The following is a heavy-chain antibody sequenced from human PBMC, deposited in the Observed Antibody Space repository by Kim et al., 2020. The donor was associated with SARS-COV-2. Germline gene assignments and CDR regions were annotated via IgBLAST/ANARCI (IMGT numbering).Heavy chain of an antibody. J-gene: IGHJ4*01. CDR2: ISDSGRS. CDR3: ARDAWLSPFDY. V-gene: IGHV4-30-4*01. CDR1: GGSIGSDNYY. D-gene: IGHD3-9*01. Sequence: LSLTCTVSGGSIGSDNYYWTWIRQPPGKGLEWIGFISDSGRSHFNSSLKSRVSISIDTSNNQFSLKLSSATAADTAVYYCARDAWLSPFDYWGQGILVTVTS.